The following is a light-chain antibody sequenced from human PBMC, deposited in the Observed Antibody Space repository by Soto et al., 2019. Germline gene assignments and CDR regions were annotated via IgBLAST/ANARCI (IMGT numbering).Light chain of an antibody. V-gene: IGKV3-20*01. CDR2: GAS. CDR3: QQYGSSPRT. CDR1: QSVNSAY. J-gene: IGKJ1*01. Sequence: IVLTQSPGTLSLSPGERATVSCRASQSVNSAYLAWYQQKPGQAPRLLISGASTRATGIPDRFSGSGSETDFTLSITRLEPEDFAVYYCQQYGSSPRTFGQGTKVEVK.